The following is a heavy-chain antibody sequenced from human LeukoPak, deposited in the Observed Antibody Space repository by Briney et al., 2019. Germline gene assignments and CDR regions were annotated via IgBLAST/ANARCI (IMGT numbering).Heavy chain of an antibody. V-gene: IGHV1-2*06. J-gene: IGHJ5*02. CDR3: AREPMVRDFNWFDP. D-gene: IGHD3-10*01. CDR1: GYTSTGYY. CDR2: INPNSGGT. Sequence: ASVKVSCKTSGYTSTGYYIHWVRQAPGQGLEWMGRINPNSGGTNYAQKFQGRVTMTTDTSISTAYMELSRLASDDTAVYYCAREPMVRDFNWFDPWGQGTLVTVSS.